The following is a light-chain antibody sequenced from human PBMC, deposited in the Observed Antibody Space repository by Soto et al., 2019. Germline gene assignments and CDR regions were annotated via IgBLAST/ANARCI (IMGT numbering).Light chain of an antibody. CDR1: QDIRSW. Sequence: DIQITQSPSYVSASVVERVSITFLASQDIRSWLAWYQQRPGKAPKLLIYAATILQSGVPSRFSGSGSGTTFTLTINNLQPEDFATYYCQKYNSYSRRFGQGTKVDIK. J-gene: IGKJ1*01. CDR3: QKYNSYSRR. V-gene: IGKV1D-16*01. CDR2: AAT.